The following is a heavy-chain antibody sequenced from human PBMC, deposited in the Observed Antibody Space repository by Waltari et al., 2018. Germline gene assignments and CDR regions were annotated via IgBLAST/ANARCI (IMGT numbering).Heavy chain of an antibody. CDR2: IYSGGTT. J-gene: IGHJ6*02. V-gene: IGHV3-53*01. D-gene: IGHD2-15*01. CDR1: GFTVRNNY. Sequence: EVQLVESGGALIQPGGSLRLSCAASGFTVRNNYMSWVRQAPGKGLEWVSIIYSGGTTYYADSVKGRFTISRDNSKNTLYLQMNSLRAEDTAVYYCARGSYCSSGSCYDLDYGMDVWGQGTTVTVSS. CDR3: ARGSYCSSGSCYDLDYGMDV.